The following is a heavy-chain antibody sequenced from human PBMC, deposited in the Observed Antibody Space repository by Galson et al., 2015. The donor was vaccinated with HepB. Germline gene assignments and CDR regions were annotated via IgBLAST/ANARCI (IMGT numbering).Heavy chain of an antibody. CDR1: GFTFSSYS. V-gene: IGHV3-48*01. CDR3: ARDLGSSGWYLTYYMDV. CDR2: ISSSSSTI. J-gene: IGHJ6*03. D-gene: IGHD6-19*01. Sequence: SLRLSCAASGFTFSSYSMNWVRQAPGKGLEWVSYISSSSSTIYYADSVKGRFTISRDNAKNSLYLQMNSLRAEDTAVYYCARDLGSSGWYLTYYMDVWGKGTTVTVSS.